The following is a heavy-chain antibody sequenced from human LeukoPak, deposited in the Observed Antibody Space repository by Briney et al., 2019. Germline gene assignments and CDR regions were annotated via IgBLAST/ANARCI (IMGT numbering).Heavy chain of an antibody. CDR3: ARSGGYYFYMDV. V-gene: IGHV1-18*01. CDR1: GYTFSNSG. CDR2: ISTYSGTT. Sequence: GASVKVSCKASGYTFSNSGISWVRQAPGQGLEWMGWISTYSGTTNYAHNLQGRLTMTTDTSTSTAYMELRNLKSDDTAVHYCARSGGYYFYMDVWGKGTTVTVSS. J-gene: IGHJ6*03. D-gene: IGHD1-26*01.